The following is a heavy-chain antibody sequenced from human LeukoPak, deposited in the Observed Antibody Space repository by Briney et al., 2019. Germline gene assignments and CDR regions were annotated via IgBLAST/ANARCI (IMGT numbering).Heavy chain of an antibody. CDR1: GFTFSSHA. V-gene: IGHV3-30*04. CDR3: AKTLPHYYDTINWFDP. J-gene: IGHJ5*02. CDR2: ISYDGSNK. Sequence: GGSLRLSCAASGFTFSSHAMNWVRQAPGKGLEWVAVISYDGSNKYYADSVKGRFTISRDNSKNTLYLQMNSLRAEDTAVYYCAKTLPHYYDTINWFDPWGQGTLVTVSS. D-gene: IGHD3-22*01.